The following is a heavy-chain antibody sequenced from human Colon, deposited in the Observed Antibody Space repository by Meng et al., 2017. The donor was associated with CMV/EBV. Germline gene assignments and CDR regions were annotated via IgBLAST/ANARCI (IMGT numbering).Heavy chain of an antibody. V-gene: IGHV4-59*13. CDR1: GDSITTYY. Sequence: SETLSLTCTVSGDSITTYYWSWIRQPPGKGLEWIGYVDYSGSSNYNPSLRSRVTVSVDTSKNQFFLTLTSVTAADTAVYYCARIRLVSGSGWYWFNPWGQGTLVTVSS. CDR3: ARIRLVSGSGWYWFNP. J-gene: IGHJ5*02. CDR2: VDYSGSS. D-gene: IGHD6-19*01.